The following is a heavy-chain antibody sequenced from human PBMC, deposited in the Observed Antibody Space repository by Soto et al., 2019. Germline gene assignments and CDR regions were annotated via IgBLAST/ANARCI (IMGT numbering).Heavy chain of an antibody. V-gene: IGHV3-30-3*01. CDR2: IVPDGRNQ. CDR3: ARGPTHGAFDL. Sequence: WGSLRLSCAASGFTFDEYAMHCVRQAPGKGPEWVAHIVPDGRNQYWADSVKGRFTGSRDNAKNTVYLQMNSLRTEDTAVYYCARGPTHGAFDLWGEGTMVTVSS. CDR1: GFTFDEYA. J-gene: IGHJ3*01.